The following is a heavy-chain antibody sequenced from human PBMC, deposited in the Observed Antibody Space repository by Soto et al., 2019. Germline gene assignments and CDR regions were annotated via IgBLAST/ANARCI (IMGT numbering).Heavy chain of an antibody. J-gene: IGHJ4*02. D-gene: IGHD1-26*01. CDR3: AGDRGWELNFDY. CDR1: GGTFSSYA. Sequence: QVQLVQSGAEVKKPGSSVKVSCKASGGTFSSYAISWVRQAPGQGLEWMGGIIPIFGTANYAQKFQGRVKNTADESKSTGYMEVRRLRSEDKGGDYCAGDRGWELNFDYWGQGTLVTVSS. V-gene: IGHV1-69*01. CDR2: IIPIFGTA.